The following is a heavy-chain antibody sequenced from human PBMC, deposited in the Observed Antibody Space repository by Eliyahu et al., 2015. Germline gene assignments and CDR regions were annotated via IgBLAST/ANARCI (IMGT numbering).Heavy chain of an antibody. J-gene: IGHJ4*01. CDR3: ATCEFSKGRYHFGY. Sequence: QVQLQESGPGLAKLSETLSLTCTVSGASISNHFWNWLRQAPGKGLEWXGXISYSGSTNYNPXXGSRVTISAXTSKNEVSLELTXXTDADTAVYFCATCEFSKGRYHFGYWGHGTPVTVS. CDR1: GASISNHF. CDR2: ISYSGST. D-gene: IGHD4-11*01. V-gene: IGHV4-59*11.